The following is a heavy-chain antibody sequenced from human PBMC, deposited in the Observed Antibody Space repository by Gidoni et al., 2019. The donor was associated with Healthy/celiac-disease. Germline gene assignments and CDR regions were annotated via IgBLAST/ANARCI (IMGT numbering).Heavy chain of an antibody. D-gene: IGHD2-15*01. CDR2: INPSGGST. J-gene: IGHJ4*02. CDR1: GYTFPRYY. CDR3: ARDPLGYCSGGRCYYFDY. Sequence: QVRLVQSGAEVKKPEASVKVACKASGYTFPRYYMHWVRQAPGQGLEWMGIINPSGGSTSYAQKFQGRVTMTRDTSTSTVYMDLSSLRSEDTAVYYCARDPLGYCSGGRCYYFDYWGQGTLVTVSS. V-gene: IGHV1-46*01.